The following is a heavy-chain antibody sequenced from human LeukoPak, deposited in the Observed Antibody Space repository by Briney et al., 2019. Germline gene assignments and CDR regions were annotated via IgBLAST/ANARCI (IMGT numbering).Heavy chain of an antibody. CDR2: INAGGSTT. CDR1: GFTFSSYG. Sequence: PGRSLRLSCAASGFTFSSYGMHWVRQAPGKWLVWVSHINAGGSTTMYADFVKGRFTISRDNAKNTLYLQMNGLRAEDTAVYYCARPRGYDTRDFDYWGQGALVTVSS. V-gene: IGHV3-74*03. CDR3: ARPRGYDTRDFDY. D-gene: IGHD3-22*01. J-gene: IGHJ4*02.